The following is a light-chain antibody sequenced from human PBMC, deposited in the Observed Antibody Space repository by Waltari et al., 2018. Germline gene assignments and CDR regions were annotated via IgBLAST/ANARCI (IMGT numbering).Light chain of an antibody. CDR2: INSDGSH. V-gene: IGLV4-69*01. Sequence: QLVLTQSPSASASLGASVTLTCTPDSGHSSHTVAWLQQQPEKGPRYLMKINSDGSHSKWDEIPDRFSGSSSGAERYLTISSVQSEDEADYYCQTGCHGTWVFGGGTKLTVL. CDR3: QTGCHGTWV. J-gene: IGLJ3*02. CDR1: SGHSSHT.